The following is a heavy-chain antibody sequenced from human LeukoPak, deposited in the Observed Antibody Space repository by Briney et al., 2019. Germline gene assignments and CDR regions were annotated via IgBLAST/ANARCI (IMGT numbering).Heavy chain of an antibody. J-gene: IGHJ4*02. V-gene: IGHV4-30-4*01. D-gene: IGHD2/OR15-2a*01. Sequence: SETLSLTCTVSGGSISSGDYYWSWIRQPPGKGLEWIGYIYYSGSTYYNPSLKSRVTISVDTSKNQFSLKLSSVTAADTAVYYCARSTSTFEFDHWGQGTLVTVSS. CDR3: ARSTSTFEFDH. CDR1: GGSISSGDYY. CDR2: IYYSGST.